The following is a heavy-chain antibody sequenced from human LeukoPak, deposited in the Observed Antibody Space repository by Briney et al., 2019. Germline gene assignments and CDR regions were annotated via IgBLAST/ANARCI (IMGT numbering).Heavy chain of an antibody. CDR3: ASVSGYYYYYYYYMDV. D-gene: IGHD3-22*01. CDR1: GFTFSSYS. CDR2: ISSSSSYI. V-gene: IGHV3-21*01. Sequence: GGSLRLSCAASGFTFSSYSMNWVRQAPGKGLEWVSSISSSSSYIYYADSVKGRFTISRDNAKNSLYLQMNSLRAEDTAVYYCASVSGYYYYYYYYMDVWGKGTTVTVSS. J-gene: IGHJ6*03.